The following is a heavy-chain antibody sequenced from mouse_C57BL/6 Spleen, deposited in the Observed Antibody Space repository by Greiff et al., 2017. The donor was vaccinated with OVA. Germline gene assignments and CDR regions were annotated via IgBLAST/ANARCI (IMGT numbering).Heavy chain of an antibody. J-gene: IGHJ2*01. CDR3: ARSGYGNSFDY. CDR1: GYTFTSYW. D-gene: IGHD2-1*01. CDR2: IYPGSGST. V-gene: IGHV1-55*01. Sequence: VQLQQPGAELVKPGASVKMSCKASGYTFTSYWITWVKQRPGQGLEWIGDIYPGSGSTNYNEKFKSKATLTVETSSSTAYMQLSSLTSEDSAVYYCARSGYGNSFDYWGQGTTLTVSS.